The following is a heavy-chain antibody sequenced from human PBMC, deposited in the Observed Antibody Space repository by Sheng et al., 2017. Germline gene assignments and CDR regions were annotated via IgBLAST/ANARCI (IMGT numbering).Heavy chain of an antibody. V-gene: IGHV3-30*04. CDR3: ARDYSVVPAARAHGAFDI. Sequence: QVQLVESGGGVVQPGRSLRLSCAASGFTFSSYAMHWVRQAPGKGLEWVAVISYDGSNKYYADSVKGRFTISRDNSKNTLYLQMNSLRAEDTAVYYCARDYSVVPAARAHGAFDIWGQGTMVTVSS. D-gene: IGHD2-2*01. J-gene: IGHJ3*02. CDR1: GFTFSSYA. CDR2: ISYDGSNK.